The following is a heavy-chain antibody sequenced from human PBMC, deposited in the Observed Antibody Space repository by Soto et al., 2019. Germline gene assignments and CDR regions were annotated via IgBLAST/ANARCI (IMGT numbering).Heavy chain of an antibody. V-gene: IGHV5-51*01. CDR1: GYSFTSYW. D-gene: IGHD6-13*01. CDR2: IYPGDSDT. J-gene: IGHJ6*02. CDR3: ARTSAAGKYYYGMDV. Sequence: EVQLVQSGAEVKKPGESLKISCKGSGYSFTSYWIGWVRQMPGKGLEWMGIIYPGDSDTRYSPSFQGQVTISADKSIRTAYLPWSSLTASDTAMYYCARTSAAGKYYYGMDVWGQGTTVTVSS.